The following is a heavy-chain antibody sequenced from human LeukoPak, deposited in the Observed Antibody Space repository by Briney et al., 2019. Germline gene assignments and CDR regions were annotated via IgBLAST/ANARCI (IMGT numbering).Heavy chain of an antibody. D-gene: IGHD2-2*02. CDR3: ASRLYAVIMDV. CDR2: ISGSGSTI. V-gene: IGHV3-48*03. J-gene: IGHJ6*02. CDR1: GFTFSTYE. Sequence: GGSLRLSCAAPGFTFSTYEMNWVRQAPGKGLEWVSYISGSGSTIFYADSVKGRFTISRDNAKNSLSLQMNSLRAEDTAVYYCASRLYAVIMDVWGQGTTVTVSS.